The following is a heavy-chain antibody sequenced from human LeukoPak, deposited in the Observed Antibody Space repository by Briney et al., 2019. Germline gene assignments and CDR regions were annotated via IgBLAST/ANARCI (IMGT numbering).Heavy chain of an antibody. CDR2: IYYSGST. CDR3: ASTINNDYGDYGRFDY. Sequence: ASETLSLTCTVSGGSISSSSYYWGWIRQPPGKGLEWIGSIYYSGSTYYNPSLKSRVTISVDTSKNQFSLKLSSVTAADTAVYYCASTINNDYGDYGRFDYWGQGTLVTVSS. CDR1: GGSISSSSYY. D-gene: IGHD4-17*01. J-gene: IGHJ4*02. V-gene: IGHV4-39*01.